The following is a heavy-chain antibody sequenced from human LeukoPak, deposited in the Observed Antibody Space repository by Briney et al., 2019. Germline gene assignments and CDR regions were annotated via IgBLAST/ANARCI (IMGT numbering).Heavy chain of an antibody. D-gene: IGHD3-22*01. CDR1: GYTFTSYG. V-gene: IGHV1-18*01. J-gene: IGHJ1*01. Sequence: ASVKVSCKASGYTFTSYGISWVRQAPGQGLEWMGWISAYNGNTNYAQKLQGRVTMTTDTSTSTAYMELRSLRSDDTAVYYCARGTYYYDSSGYYGDFQHWGQGTLVTVSS. CDR3: ARGTYYYDSSGYYGDFQH. CDR2: ISAYNGNT.